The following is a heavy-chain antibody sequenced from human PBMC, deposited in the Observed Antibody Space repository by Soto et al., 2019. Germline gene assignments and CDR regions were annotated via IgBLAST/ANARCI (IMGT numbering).Heavy chain of an antibody. D-gene: IGHD2-15*01. Sequence: GGSLRLSCAVSGFTFTSYAMAWVRQAPGKGLEWVAAMSGSGSSEFYADSVKGRFTISRDNSKNTLYLQMKSLRAEGTAVYYCVNGGLGRYGGDDWGQGTPVTVSS. CDR3: VNGGLGRYGGDD. J-gene: IGHJ4*02. CDR1: GFTFTSYA. V-gene: IGHV3-23*01. CDR2: MSGSGSSE.